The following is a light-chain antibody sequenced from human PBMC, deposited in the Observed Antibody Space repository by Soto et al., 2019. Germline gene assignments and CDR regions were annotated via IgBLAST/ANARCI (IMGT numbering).Light chain of an antibody. CDR3: AAWDDHVV. J-gene: IGLJ2*01. CDR2: RNN. Sequence: QSVLTQPPSASGTPGQRVTISCSGSSSNIGSNYVYWYQQLPGTAPKLLIYRNNQRPSGVPDRFSGSKSGTSASLAISGLRSEDEADYYCAAWDDHVVXGGGTKLTVL. V-gene: IGLV1-47*01. CDR1: SSNIGSNY.